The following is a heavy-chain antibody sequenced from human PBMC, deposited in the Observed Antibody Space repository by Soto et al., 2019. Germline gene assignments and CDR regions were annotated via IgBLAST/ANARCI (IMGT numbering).Heavy chain of an antibody. CDR3: AALPVAGRDVDY. CDR1: GFTFSSYS. D-gene: IGHD6-19*01. CDR2: ISSSSGTT. J-gene: IGHJ4*02. V-gene: IGHV3-48*01. Sequence: GGSLRLCCVASGFTFSSYSMNWVRQAPGKGLEWVSYISSSSGTTYYADSVKGRFTISRDNDKNSLHLQMNSLRAEDTAVYYCAALPVAGRDVDYWGQGTLVTVSS.